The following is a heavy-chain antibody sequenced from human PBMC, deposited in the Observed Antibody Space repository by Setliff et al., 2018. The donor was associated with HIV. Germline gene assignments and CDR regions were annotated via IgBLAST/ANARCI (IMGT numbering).Heavy chain of an antibody. Sequence: GGSLRLSCAASGFTFSSYALTWVRQAPGKGLEWVANIDRDGSETNYVDSVKGRFTIFRDNAKSSMYLQMNSLRAEDTAIYYCARKFRPGHGVDVWGQGTTVTVSS. CDR3: ARKFRPGHGVDV. CDR2: IDRDGSET. CDR1: GFTFSSYA. J-gene: IGHJ6*02. V-gene: IGHV3-7*01. D-gene: IGHD3-10*01.